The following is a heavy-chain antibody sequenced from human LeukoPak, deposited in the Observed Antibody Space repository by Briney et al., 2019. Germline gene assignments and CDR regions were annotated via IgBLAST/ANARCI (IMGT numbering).Heavy chain of an antibody. Sequence: ASVKVSCKASGYTFTGYYIHWVRQAPGQGLEWMGWINPNSGGTNYAQKFQGRVTITRNTSISTAYMELSSLRSEDTAVYYCARGSWSGWRWGQGTLVTVSS. CDR2: INPNSGGT. V-gene: IGHV1-2*02. CDR1: GYTFTGYY. J-gene: IGHJ4*02. CDR3: ARGSWSGWR. D-gene: IGHD3-3*01.